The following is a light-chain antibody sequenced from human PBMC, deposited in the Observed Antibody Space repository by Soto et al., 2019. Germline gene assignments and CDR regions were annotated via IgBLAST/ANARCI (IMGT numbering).Light chain of an antibody. CDR1: QSVSSSY. CDR3: QQYCSSPPYT. J-gene: IGKJ2*01. CDR2: GAS. Sequence: EIVLTQSPGTLSLSPGERATLSCRASQSVSSSYLAWYQQKPGQAPRLLIYGASNRATAIPDRFSGSGSGTDFTLTISRLEPEDFAVYYCQQYCSSPPYTFGQGTKLEIK. V-gene: IGKV3-20*01.